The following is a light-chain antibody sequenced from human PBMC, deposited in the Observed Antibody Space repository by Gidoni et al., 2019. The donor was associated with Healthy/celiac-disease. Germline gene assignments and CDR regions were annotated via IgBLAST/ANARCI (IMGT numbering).Light chain of an antibody. Sequence: DIQMTQSPSSLSVSVGDRVTITCQASQDISNYLNWYQQKPGKAPKLLIYDASNLETGVPSRFSGSGSGTDFTFTISSLQPEDIATYYCQQYDNLPLTFXPXTKVDIK. J-gene: IGKJ3*01. CDR2: DAS. V-gene: IGKV1-33*01. CDR1: QDISNY. CDR3: QQYDNLPLT.